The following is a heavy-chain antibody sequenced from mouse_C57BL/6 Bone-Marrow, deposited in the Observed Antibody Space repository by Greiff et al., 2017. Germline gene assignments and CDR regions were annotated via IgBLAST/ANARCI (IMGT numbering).Heavy chain of an antibody. CDR2: IDPSDSET. CDR1: GYTFTSYW. D-gene: IGHD2-3*01. CDR3: ARAIYDGYYAGFAY. Sequence: QVQLQQPGAELVRPGSSVKLSCKASGYTFTSYWMHWVKQRPIQGLEWIGNIDPSDSETHYNQKFKDKATLTVDKSSSTAYLQLSSLTSDDSAVYYCARAIYDGYYAGFAYWGQGNLVTVSA. V-gene: IGHV1-52*01. J-gene: IGHJ3*01.